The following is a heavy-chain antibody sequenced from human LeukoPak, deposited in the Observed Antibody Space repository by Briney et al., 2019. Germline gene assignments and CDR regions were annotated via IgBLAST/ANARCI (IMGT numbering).Heavy chain of an antibody. V-gene: IGHV3-74*01. Sequence: GGSLRLSCAASGFTFSSYWMHWVRQAPGKGLVWVSRINSDGSSTSYADSVKGRFTIPRDNAKNTLYLQMNSLRAEDTAVYYCARDSDFFGVVIRFDPWGQGTLVTVSS. CDR2: INSDGSST. J-gene: IGHJ5*02. CDR1: GFTFSSYW. D-gene: IGHD3-3*01. CDR3: ARDSDFFGVVIRFDP.